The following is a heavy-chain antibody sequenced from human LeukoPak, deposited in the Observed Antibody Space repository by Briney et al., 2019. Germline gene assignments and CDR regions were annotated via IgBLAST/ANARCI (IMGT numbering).Heavy chain of an antibody. CDR3: VKRRGADRGHLDY. CDR1: GFTVSSNY. V-gene: IGHV3-23*01. Sequence: GGSLRLSCAASGFTVSSNYMGWVRQAPGKGLEWVSAVTGSGTYTNYADSLKGRFSISRDNFKNTLYLQMNSLRAEDTAIYYCVKRRGADRGHLDYWGQGALVTVSS. D-gene: IGHD3-10*01. J-gene: IGHJ4*02. CDR2: VTGSGTYT.